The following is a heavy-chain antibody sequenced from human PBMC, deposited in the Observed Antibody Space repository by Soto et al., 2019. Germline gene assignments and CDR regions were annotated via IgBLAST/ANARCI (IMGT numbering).Heavy chain of an antibody. J-gene: IGHJ5*02. CDR1: GFAFSTYS. V-gene: IGHV3-48*02. Sequence: QLVESGGGLVQPGGSLRLSCAASGFAFSTYSMNWVRQAPGKGLVWVSYISFSSTTIFYADSVRGRFTISRDNAKNSLYLQMNTLRDEDTAVYYCARDNGMAGSFDPWGQGTLVTVSS. D-gene: IGHD2-8*01. CDR2: ISFSSTTI. CDR3: ARDNGMAGSFDP.